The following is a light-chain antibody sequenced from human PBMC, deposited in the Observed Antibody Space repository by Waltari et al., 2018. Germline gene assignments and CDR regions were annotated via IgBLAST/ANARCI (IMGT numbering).Light chain of an antibody. V-gene: IGLV4-69*01. CDR2: LNSDGSH. J-gene: IGLJ3*02. CDR1: SGHSNYA. CDR3: QTWATGIRV. Sequence: QLVLTQSPSASASLGASVKLTCTLSSGHSNYAIAWHQQQPEKGPRCLMRLNSDGSHTKGDGFPDRFAGSSCGAGRYLTISSLQSEDEADYYCQTWATGIRVFGGGTKLTVL.